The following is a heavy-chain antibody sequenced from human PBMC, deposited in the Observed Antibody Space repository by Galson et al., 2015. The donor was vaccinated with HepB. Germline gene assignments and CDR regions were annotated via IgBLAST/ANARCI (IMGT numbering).Heavy chain of an antibody. CDR3: ARDLTPRGSGYLDY. CDR2: MSYDGSNK. CDR1: GFTFSNYA. V-gene: IGHV3-30-3*01. J-gene: IGHJ4*02. D-gene: IGHD3-22*01. Sequence: SLRLSCAASGFTFSNYAMHWVRQAPGKGLEWVAVMSYDGSNKYYADSVKGRFTISRDNSKNTLYLQMNSLRAEDTAVYYCARDLTPRGSGYLDYWGQGTLATVSS.